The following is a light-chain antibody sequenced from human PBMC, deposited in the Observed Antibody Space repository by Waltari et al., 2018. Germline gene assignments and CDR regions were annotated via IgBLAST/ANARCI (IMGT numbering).Light chain of an antibody. J-gene: IGLJ3*02. Sequence: QSVMTQPPSASGTPGQRVTISCSGSNSNIGNSHVYWYQQLPGAAPKLLIYRNNQRPSGVPDRFSVSKSGTSASLAISGLRSEDEGDYYCGGWDDSLNGWVFGGGTKLTVL. V-gene: IGLV1-47*01. CDR2: RNN. CDR3: GGWDDSLNGWV. CDR1: NSNIGNSH.